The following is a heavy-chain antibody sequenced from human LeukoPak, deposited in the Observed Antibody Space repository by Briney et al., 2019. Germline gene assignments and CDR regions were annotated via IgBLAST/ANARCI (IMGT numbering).Heavy chain of an antibody. CDR3: GKDQGREAWFCSSSTCYTEY. V-gene: IGHV3-30*02. CDR2: IRFDESNK. J-gene: IGHJ4*02. D-gene: IGHD2-2*01. Sequence: GGSLRLSCAASRFAFSDYGMHWVRQAPGKGLEWVSFIRFDESNKYYADSVKGRFSISRDNSKNTVYLQMDSLRPDDTAIYYCGKDQGREAWFCSSSTCYTEYWGQGTPVTVSS. CDR1: RFAFSDYG.